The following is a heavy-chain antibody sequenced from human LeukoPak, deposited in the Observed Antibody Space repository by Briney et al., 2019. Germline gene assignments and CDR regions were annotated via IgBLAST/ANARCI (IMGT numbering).Heavy chain of an antibody. Sequence: NPSETLSLTCTVSGGSISSHYWSWIRQPPGKGLEWIGYIYYSGSTNYNPSLKSRVTISVDTSKNQFSLKLSSVTAADTAVYYCARGAYDFWSGSPFDYWGQGTLVTVSS. CDR1: GGSISSHY. CDR2: IYYSGST. J-gene: IGHJ4*02. CDR3: ARGAYDFWSGSPFDY. V-gene: IGHV4-59*11. D-gene: IGHD3-3*01.